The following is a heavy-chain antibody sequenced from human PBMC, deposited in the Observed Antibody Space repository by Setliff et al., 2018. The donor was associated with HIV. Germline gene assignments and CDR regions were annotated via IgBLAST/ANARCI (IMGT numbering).Heavy chain of an antibody. Sequence: PSETLSRTCTVSTGSISRYFYYWAWIRKPPGKGLEWIGSFYSGGGTSYNPSLNSRVTISVDTSKKQFSLKLRSVTAADTSMYYCARQRADCSGGSCYGYWGQGTLVTVSS. CDR2: FYSGGGT. J-gene: IGHJ4*01. CDR3: ARQRADCSGGSCYGY. D-gene: IGHD2-15*01. CDR1: TGSISRYFYY. V-gene: IGHV4-39*01.